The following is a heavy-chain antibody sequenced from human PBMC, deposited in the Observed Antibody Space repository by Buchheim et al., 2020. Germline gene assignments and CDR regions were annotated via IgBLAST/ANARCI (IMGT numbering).Heavy chain of an antibody. J-gene: IGHJ4*02. Sequence: EVQLVESGGGLVQPGGSLKLSCAGSGFIFSDSAVHWVRQASGRGLAWIGHIRTKANNYATASAPSVQGRFFISRDDSQHTAYLQMNSLKTEDTAVYYCIRHLEWGRPSLWGQGAL. D-gene: IGHD1-26*01. CDR3: IRHLEWGRPSL. CDR1: GFIFSDSA. V-gene: IGHV3-73*02. CDR2: IRTKANNYAT.